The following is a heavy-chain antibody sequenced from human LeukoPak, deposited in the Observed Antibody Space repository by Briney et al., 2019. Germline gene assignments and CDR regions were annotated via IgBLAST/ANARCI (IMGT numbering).Heavy chain of an antibody. V-gene: IGHV3-33*06. CDR3: AKDDYGGNSWD. J-gene: IGHJ4*02. Sequence: PGRSLRLSCAASGFTFSSYGMHWVRQAPGKGLEWVAVIWYDGSNKYYADSVKGRFTISRDNSKNTLYLQMNSLRAEDTAVYYCAKDDYGGNSWDWGQGTLVTVSS. CDR1: GFTFSSYG. D-gene: IGHD4-23*01. CDR2: IWYDGSNK.